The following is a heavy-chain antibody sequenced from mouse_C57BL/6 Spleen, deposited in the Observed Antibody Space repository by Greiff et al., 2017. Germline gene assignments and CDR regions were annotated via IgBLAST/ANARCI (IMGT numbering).Heavy chain of an antibody. J-gene: IGHJ3*01. D-gene: IGHD2-2*01. CDR3: ARSTMVTTGAY. CDR1: GYAFSSSW. V-gene: IGHV1-82*01. Sequence: QVQLQQSGPELVKPGASVKISCKASGYAFSSSWMNWVKQRPGTGLEWIGRLYPGDGDTNYNGKFKGKATLTADKSSSTAYMQLSSLTSEDSAVYFCARSTMVTTGAYWGQGTLVTVSA. CDR2: LYPGDGDT.